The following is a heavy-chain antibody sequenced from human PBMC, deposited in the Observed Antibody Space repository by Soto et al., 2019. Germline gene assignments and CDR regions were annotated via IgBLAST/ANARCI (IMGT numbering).Heavy chain of an antibody. D-gene: IGHD4-17*01. CDR2: IIPIFGTA. CDR3: ARVVTVTRQKAGGNYYFDY. Sequence: QVQLVQSGAEVKKPGSSVKVSCKASGGTFSSYAISWVRQAPGQGLEWMGGIIPIFGTANYAQKFRGRVTITADESTSTAYMELSSLRSEDTAVYYCARVVTVTRQKAGGNYYFDYWGQGTLVTVSS. CDR1: GGTFSSYA. J-gene: IGHJ4*02. V-gene: IGHV1-69*01.